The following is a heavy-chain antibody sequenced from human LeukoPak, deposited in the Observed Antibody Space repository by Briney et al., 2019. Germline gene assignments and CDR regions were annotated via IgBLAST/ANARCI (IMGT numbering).Heavy chain of an antibody. V-gene: IGHV4-39*01. CDR3: ASISPVVVPAAAYYYYGMDV. CDR1: GGSISSSSYY. D-gene: IGHD2-2*01. CDR2: IYYSGST. J-gene: IGHJ6*02. Sequence: PSETLSLTCTVPGGSISSSSYYWGWIRQPPGKGLEWIGSIYYSGSTYYNPSLKSRVSISVDTSKNQFSLKLSSVTAADTAVYYCASISPVVVPAAAYYYYGMDVWGQGTTVTVSS.